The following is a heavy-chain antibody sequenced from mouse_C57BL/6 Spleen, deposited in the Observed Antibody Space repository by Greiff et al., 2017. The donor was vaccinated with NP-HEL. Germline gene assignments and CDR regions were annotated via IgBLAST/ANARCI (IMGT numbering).Heavy chain of an antibody. CDR3: AREANYYDAMDY. J-gene: IGHJ4*01. D-gene: IGHD1-1*01. CDR1: GYAFSSSW. V-gene: IGHV1-82*01. Sequence: QVQLQQSGPELVKPGASVKISCKASGYAFSSSWMNWVKQRPGKGLEWIGRIYPGDGDTNYNGKFKGKATLTADKSSSTAYRQLSSLTSEDSAVYFCAREANYYDAMDYWGQGTSVTVSS. CDR2: IYPGDGDT.